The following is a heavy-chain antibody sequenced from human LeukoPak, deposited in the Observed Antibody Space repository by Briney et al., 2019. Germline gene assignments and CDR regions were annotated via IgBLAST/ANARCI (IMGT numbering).Heavy chain of an antibody. CDR3: ARALGRVQLWGILVY. Sequence: SLLLSCAAAGFTFSSYAMQWVRRAPGKGLEWVAVISYDGSNKYYADSVKGRFTISRDNSKNTLYLQMNSLRAEDTAVYYCARALGRVQLWGILVYWGQGTLVTVSS. V-gene: IGHV3-30-3*01. CDR2: ISYDGSNK. D-gene: IGHD5-18*01. CDR1: GFTFSSYA. J-gene: IGHJ4*02.